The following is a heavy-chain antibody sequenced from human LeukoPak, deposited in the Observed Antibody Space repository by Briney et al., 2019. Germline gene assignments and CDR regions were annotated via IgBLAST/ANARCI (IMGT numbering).Heavy chain of an antibody. V-gene: IGHV3-23*01. J-gene: IGHJ4*02. CDR1: GFTFSSYA. Sequence: GSLRLSCAASGFTFSSYAMSWVRPAPGKGLEWVSAISGSGGSTYYADSVKGRFTISRDNSKNTLYLQMNSLRVEDTAVYYCAREEVKSFDNWGQGTLVTVSS. CDR2: ISGSGGST. CDR3: AREEVKSFDN.